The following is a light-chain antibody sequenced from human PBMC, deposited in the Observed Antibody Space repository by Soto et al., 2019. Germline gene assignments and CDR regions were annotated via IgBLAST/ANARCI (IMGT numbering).Light chain of an antibody. CDR3: QQYGSSPYT. CDR2: GAS. Sequence: EIVLTQSPGTLSLSPGERATLSCRASQSVSSSYLAWYQQKPGQAPRLLIYGASSSATGIPDRFSGRGSGTDFTLTISRLEPEALAVYYCQQYGSSPYTVGQGTKLEIK. CDR1: QSVSSSY. J-gene: IGKJ2*01. V-gene: IGKV3-20*01.